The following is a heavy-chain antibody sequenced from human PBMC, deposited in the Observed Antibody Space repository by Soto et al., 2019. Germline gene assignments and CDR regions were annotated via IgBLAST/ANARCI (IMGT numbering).Heavy chain of an antibody. CDR1: GGSIRVTDYF. Sequence: SETLSLTCTVSGGSIRVTDYFWGWIRQPPGKALEWIASIYHSGSTYYNPSLKSRVTMSIDTSNNQFALTLNSVSAADTAVCFCTRDSGWFDPWGQGTLVTVSS. D-gene: IGHD7-27*01. J-gene: IGHJ5*02. V-gene: IGHV4-39*02. CDR2: IYHSGST. CDR3: TRDSGWFDP.